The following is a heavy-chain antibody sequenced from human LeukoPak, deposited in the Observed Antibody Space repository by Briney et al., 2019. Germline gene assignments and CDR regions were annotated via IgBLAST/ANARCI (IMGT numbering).Heavy chain of an antibody. CDR3: ARVERRWDAFDI. J-gene: IGHJ3*02. Sequence: SETLSLTCTVSGGSISGYYWSWIRQPPGKGLEWIGYIYYSGSTNYNPSLKSRVTISVDTSKNQFSLKLSSVTAADTAVYYCARVERRWDAFDIWGQGTMVTVSS. CDR1: GGSISGYY. D-gene: IGHD2-15*01. V-gene: IGHV4-59*01. CDR2: IYYSGST.